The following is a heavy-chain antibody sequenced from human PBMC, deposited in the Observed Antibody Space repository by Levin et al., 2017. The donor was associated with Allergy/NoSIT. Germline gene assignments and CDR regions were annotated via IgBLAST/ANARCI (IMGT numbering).Heavy chain of an antibody. Sequence: GSLRLSCTVSGGSISSSSYYWGWIRQPPGKGLEWIGSIYYSGSTYYNPSLKSRVTISVDTSKNQFSLKLSSVTAADTAVYYCARHPTDGDFDYWGQGTLVTVSS. CDR1: GGSISSSSYY. V-gene: IGHV4-39*01. CDR3: ARHPTDGDFDY. CDR2: IYYSGST. D-gene: IGHD4-17*01. J-gene: IGHJ4*02.